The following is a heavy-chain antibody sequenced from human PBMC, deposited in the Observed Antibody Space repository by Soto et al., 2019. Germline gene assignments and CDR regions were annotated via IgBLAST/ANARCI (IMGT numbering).Heavy chain of an antibody. CDR3: ARWDYYDSSGPLFDY. CDR2: IYYSGST. J-gene: IGHJ4*02. CDR1: GGSISSYY. Sequence: PSETLSLTCTVSGGSISSYYWSWIRQPPGKGLEWIGYIYYSGSTNYNPSLKSRVTISVDTSKNQFSLKLSSVTAADTAVYYCARWDYYDSSGPLFDYWGQGTLVTVS. D-gene: IGHD3-22*01. V-gene: IGHV4-59*01.